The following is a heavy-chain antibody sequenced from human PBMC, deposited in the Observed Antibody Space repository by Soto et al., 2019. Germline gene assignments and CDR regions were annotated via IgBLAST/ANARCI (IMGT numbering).Heavy chain of an antibody. Sequence: PGGSLRLSCAASGFTFSSYSMRWVRQAPGKGLEWVSSISSSSSYIYYADSVKGRFTISRDNAKNSLYLQMNSLRAEDTAVYYCARDVSGSHFDYWGQGTLVTVSS. V-gene: IGHV3-21*01. J-gene: IGHJ4*02. D-gene: IGHD3-10*01. CDR3: ARDVSGSHFDY. CDR1: GFTFSSYS. CDR2: ISSSSSYI.